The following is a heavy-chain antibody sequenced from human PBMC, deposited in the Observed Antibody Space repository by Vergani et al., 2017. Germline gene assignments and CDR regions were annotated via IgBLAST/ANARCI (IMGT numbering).Heavy chain of an antibody. J-gene: IGHJ4*02. CDR1: GDSVFSTDYH. CDR2: MDYSGST. CDR3: ASKRGACRAAYCHSYDF. D-gene: IGHD2-15*01. V-gene: IGHV4-39*01. Sequence: QVQLQESGPGLVKPSEPLSLTCTVSGDSVFSTDYHWGWIRQPPGKGLEWIGSMDYSGSTSYNPSLESRISISFETPKTQFSLRLTSVTAADTAVYYCASKRGACRAAYCHSYDFWGPGTLVGVSS.